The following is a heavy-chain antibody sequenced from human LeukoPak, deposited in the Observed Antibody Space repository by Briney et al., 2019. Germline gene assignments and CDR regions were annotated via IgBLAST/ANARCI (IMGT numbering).Heavy chain of an antibody. J-gene: IGHJ4*02. V-gene: IGHV4-30-2*01. CDR3: ARDGSGSSKFDF. CDR1: GGSISSGGYS. D-gene: IGHD3-10*01. Sequence: SQTLSLTCAVSGGSISSGGYSWSWIRQPPGKGLEWIGYIYHSGSTYYNPSLMSRVTISVDRSKNQFSLRLSSVTAADTAVYYCARDGSGSSKFDFWGQGNLVTVSS. CDR2: IYHSGST.